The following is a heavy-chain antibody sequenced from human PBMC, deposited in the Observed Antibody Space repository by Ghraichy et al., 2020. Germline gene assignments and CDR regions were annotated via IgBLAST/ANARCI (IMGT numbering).Heavy chain of an antibody. J-gene: IGHJ4*02. V-gene: IGHV3-7*03. Sequence: GGSLRLSCAASGFPFSTYWMTWVRQAPGEGLEWVASIKQDGSEKYYVDSVKGRFTISRDNAKNSLYLQMNSLRAEDTAFYYCARPRFSNSWYFSSDYWGQGTLVTASS. D-gene: IGHD6-13*01. CDR1: GFPFSTYW. CDR2: IKQDGSEK. CDR3: ARPRFSNSWYFSSDY.